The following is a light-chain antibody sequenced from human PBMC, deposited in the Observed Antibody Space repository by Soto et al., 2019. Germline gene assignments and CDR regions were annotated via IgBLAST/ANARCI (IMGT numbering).Light chain of an antibody. J-gene: IGLJ3*02. CDR2: LNSDGSH. V-gene: IGLV4-69*01. Sequence: QSVLTQPPSASASLGASVKPTCTLSSGHNSYAIAWHQQQPEKGPRYLMKLNSDGSHSKGDGIPDRFSGSSSGAERYLTISSLQSEDEADYYCQTWSTDIRVFGGGTQLTVL. CDR1: SGHNSYA. CDR3: QTWSTDIRV.